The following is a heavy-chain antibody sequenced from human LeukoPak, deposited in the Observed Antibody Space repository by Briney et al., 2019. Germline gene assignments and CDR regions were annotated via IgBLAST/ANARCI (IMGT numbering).Heavy chain of an antibody. V-gene: IGHV3-48*01. CDR2: ITRSSSSI. D-gene: IGHD6-19*01. CDR3: ARYATVAAHRDFDY. J-gene: IGHJ4*02. Sequence: GGSLRLSCAASGVTFSSYSMNWVRQAPGKGLEWVSYITRSSSSIYYADSVKGRFTISRDNAKNSLYLQMNSLRAEDTAVYYCARYATVAAHRDFDYWGQGTLVTVSS. CDR1: GVTFSSYS.